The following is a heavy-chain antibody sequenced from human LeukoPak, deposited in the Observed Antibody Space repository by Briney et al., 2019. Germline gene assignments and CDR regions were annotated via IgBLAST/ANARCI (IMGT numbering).Heavy chain of an antibody. Sequence: SVKVSCKASGGTFSSYAISWVRQAPGQGLEWMGGIIPIFGTANYAQKFQGRVTITTDESTSTAYMELSSLRSEDTAVYYCARAATELTDNNWFDPWGQGALVTVSS. D-gene: IGHD2-15*01. CDR3: ARAATELTDNNWFDP. V-gene: IGHV1-69*05. J-gene: IGHJ5*02. CDR2: IIPIFGTA. CDR1: GGTFSSYA.